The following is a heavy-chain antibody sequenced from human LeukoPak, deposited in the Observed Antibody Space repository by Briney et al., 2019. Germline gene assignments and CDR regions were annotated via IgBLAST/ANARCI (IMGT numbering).Heavy chain of an antibody. D-gene: IGHD2-15*01. V-gene: IGHV3-48*01. Sequence: PGGSLRLSCAASGFTFSSYSMNWVRQAPGKGLEWVSYISSSSSTIYYADSVKGRFTISRDNAKNSPYLQMNSLRAEDTAVYYCAREQVVATFDYWGQGTLVTVSS. CDR2: ISSSSSTI. J-gene: IGHJ4*02. CDR1: GFTFSSYS. CDR3: AREQVVATFDY.